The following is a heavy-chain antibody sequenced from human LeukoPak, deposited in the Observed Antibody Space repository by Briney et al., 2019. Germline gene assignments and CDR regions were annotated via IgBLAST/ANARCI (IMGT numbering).Heavy chain of an antibody. CDR2: TYYRSKWYY. J-gene: IGHJ4*02. Sequence: SQTLSLTCAISGDSASSNTAAWYWIRQSPSRGLEWLGRTYYRSKWYYEYAVSVRSRITINVDTSKNQFSLQLSSVTPEDTAVYYCARDPSDDQGLDYWGQGTLVTVSS. D-gene: IGHD3-16*01. CDR1: GDSASSNTAA. CDR3: ARDPSDDQGLDY. V-gene: IGHV6-1*01.